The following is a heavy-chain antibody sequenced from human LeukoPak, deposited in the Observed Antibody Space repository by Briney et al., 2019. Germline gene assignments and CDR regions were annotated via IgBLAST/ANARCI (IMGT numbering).Heavy chain of an antibody. J-gene: IGHJ4*02. CDR3: ARDGLGSRPLDY. CDR1: GGSISSYY. Sequence: SETLSLTCTVSGGSISSYYWSWIRQPAGKGLEWIGRIYSSGSANYNPSLKSRVTMSVDTSKNQFSLKLSSVTAADTAVYYCARDGLGSRPLDYWGQGTLVTVSS. CDR2: IYSSGSA. V-gene: IGHV4-4*07. D-gene: IGHD2-15*01.